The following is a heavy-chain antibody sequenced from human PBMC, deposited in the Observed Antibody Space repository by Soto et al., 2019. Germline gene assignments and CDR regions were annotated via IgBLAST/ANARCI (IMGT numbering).Heavy chain of an antibody. CDR2: IKQDGSEK. V-gene: IGHV3-7*05. CDR3: AREGYSYGLIYFDY. Sequence: PGGSLRLSCAASGFTFSSYWMSWVRQAPGKGLEWVANIKQDGSEKYYVDSVKGRFTISRDNAKNSLYLQMNSLRAEDTAVYYCAREGYSYGLIYFDYWGQGTLVTVSS. CDR1: GFTFSSYW. J-gene: IGHJ4*02. D-gene: IGHD5-18*01.